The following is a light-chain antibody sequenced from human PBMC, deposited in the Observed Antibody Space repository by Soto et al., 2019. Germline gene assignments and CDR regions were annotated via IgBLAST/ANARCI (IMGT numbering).Light chain of an antibody. CDR1: HDISTF. Sequence: DIQLTQSPSVLSASIGGRVTSTCRASHDISTFLAWYQQKPGKAPKLLIYEASTLQSGVPSRFSGSGSGTEFSLTITGLQPEDFVTYYCQYLNGAPTITFGQGTRLEIK. CDR3: QYLNGAPTIT. CDR2: EAS. J-gene: IGKJ5*01. V-gene: IGKV1-9*01.